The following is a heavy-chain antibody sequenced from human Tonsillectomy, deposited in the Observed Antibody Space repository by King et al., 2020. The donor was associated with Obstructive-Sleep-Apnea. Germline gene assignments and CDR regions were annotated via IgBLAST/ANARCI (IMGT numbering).Heavy chain of an antibody. CDR2: INPDGSST. J-gene: IGHJ4*02. CDR1: GFTFSYSW. Sequence: VQLVESGGGLVQPGGSLILSCAASGFTFSYSWMHWVRHAPGKGLGWVSVINPDGSSTTYADSVKGRFTISSDNAKNTLHLQMNILSAEDTAVYYCATSFHTVTSVLTNYWGQGTLVTVSS. D-gene: IGHD4-17*01. CDR3: ATSFHTVTSVLTNY. V-gene: IGHV3-74*01.